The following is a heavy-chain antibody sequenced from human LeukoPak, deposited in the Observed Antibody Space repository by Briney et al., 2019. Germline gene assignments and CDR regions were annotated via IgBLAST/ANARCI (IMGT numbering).Heavy chain of an antibody. Sequence: PGGSLRLSCAASGFTFSSYSMNWVRQAPGKGLEWFSSISSSSSYIYYADSVKDRFTSSRDNAKNSLYLQLNSMRAEDTALYYCARDSYYYGSGNIAFDYWGQGTLVTVSS. V-gene: IGHV3-21*01. CDR3: ARDSYYYGSGNIAFDY. CDR1: GFTFSSYS. D-gene: IGHD3-10*01. J-gene: IGHJ4*02. CDR2: ISSSSSYI.